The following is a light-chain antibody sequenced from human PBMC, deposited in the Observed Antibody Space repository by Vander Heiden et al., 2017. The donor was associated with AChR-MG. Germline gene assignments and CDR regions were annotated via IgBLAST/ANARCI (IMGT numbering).Light chain of an antibody. J-gene: IGLJ3*02. CDR1: SSDVGSYNL. V-gene: IGLV2-23*01. CDR3: CSVGRASTLM. Sequence: SALTQPASVSGSPGQSITISCTGTSSDVGSYNLVSWSPQHPGKAPQLKISEGTRPPSGVAGRFSGSKCDNAASLTISAHAEDDDADYYCCSVGRASTLMFGGGTKLTVL. CDR2: EGT.